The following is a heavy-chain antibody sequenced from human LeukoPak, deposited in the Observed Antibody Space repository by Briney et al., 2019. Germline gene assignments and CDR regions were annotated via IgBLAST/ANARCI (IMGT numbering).Heavy chain of an antibody. CDR1: RGSISTYY. D-gene: IGHD6-19*01. Sequence: PSETLSLTCSVSRGSISTYYWSWIRQPPGKGLEWIGFVFYSGTTNSNPSVKCRVSMSVDMSKNHLSLELTSVTAADSAVYYCARSRSSSPYYFDTWGQGTLVTVSS. V-gene: IGHV4-59*01. CDR2: VFYSGTT. CDR3: ARSRSSSPYYFDT. J-gene: IGHJ4*02.